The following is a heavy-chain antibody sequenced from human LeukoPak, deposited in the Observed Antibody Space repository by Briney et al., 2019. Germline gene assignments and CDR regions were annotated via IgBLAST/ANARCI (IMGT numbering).Heavy chain of an antibody. D-gene: IGHD3-3*01. CDR3: ARALPSSSGVVINNWFDP. CDR2: ISSNGGST. V-gene: IGHV3-64*01. Sequence: PEGSLRLSCAASGFTFSSYSMHWVRQAPGKGLEYVSAISSNGGSTHYTYSVTDRFTISRDNSKNTLYLQMGSLRPEDTGVYYCARALPSSSGVVINNWFDPWGQGALVTVSS. J-gene: IGHJ5*02. CDR1: GFTFSSYS.